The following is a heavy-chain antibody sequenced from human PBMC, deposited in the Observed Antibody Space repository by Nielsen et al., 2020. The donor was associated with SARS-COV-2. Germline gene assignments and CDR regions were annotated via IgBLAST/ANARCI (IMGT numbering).Heavy chain of an antibody. CDR1: GLNFNVYS. D-gene: IGHD3-10*01. Sequence: GGSLRLSCAASGLNFNVYSMTWVRQPPQRGLDWVASIIHDNTRIFHAYSVQGRFTISRDNAKNSVYLQMNSLRVDDTALYYCATLDYFGSGSSPHWGQGSLVTVSS. CDR3: ATLDYFGSGSSPH. J-gene: IGHJ4*01. CDR2: IIHDNTRI. V-gene: IGHV3-21*01.